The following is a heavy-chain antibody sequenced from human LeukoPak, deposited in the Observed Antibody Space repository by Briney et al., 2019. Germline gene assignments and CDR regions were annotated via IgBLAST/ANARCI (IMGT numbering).Heavy chain of an antibody. D-gene: IGHD2-2*02. J-gene: IGHJ3*02. V-gene: IGHV3-23*01. CDR1: GFTFSSYS. Sequence: GGSLRLSCAASGFTFSSYSMTWVRQIPGKGLESVSVISASGGTTDYADSLRGRFTISRDNSKTTLYLQMNSLRVEDTAIYYCAKCSLTCYRGSFNIWGQGTTVTASS. CDR2: ISASGGTT. CDR3: AKCSLTCYRGSFNI.